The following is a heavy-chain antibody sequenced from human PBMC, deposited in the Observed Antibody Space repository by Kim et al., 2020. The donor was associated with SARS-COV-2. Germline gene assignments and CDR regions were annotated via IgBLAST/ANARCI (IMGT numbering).Heavy chain of an antibody. Sequence: GGSLRLSCSASGFTFSSYAMHWVRQAPGKGLEYVSAISSNGGSTYYADSVKGRFTISRDNSKNTLYLQMSSLRAEDTAVYYCVKGPARQIAAACDYWGQGTLVTVSS. CDR3: VKGPARQIAAACDY. D-gene: IGHD6-13*01. CDR2: ISSNGGST. CDR1: GFTFSSYA. J-gene: IGHJ4*02. V-gene: IGHV3-64D*06.